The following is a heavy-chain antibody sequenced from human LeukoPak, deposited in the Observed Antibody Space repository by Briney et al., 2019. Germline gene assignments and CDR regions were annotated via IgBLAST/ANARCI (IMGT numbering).Heavy chain of an antibody. D-gene: IGHD4-17*01. CDR3: AKSATTVTSNFDY. CDR2: ISGSGGGT. Sequence: PGGSLRLSCAASGFTFRSHGMSWVRQAPGKGLEWVSGISGSGGGTFYADSVRGRFTISRDNSKNTVYLQMISLRAEDTAVYYCAKSATTVTSNFDYWGQGTLVTVSS. J-gene: IGHJ4*02. V-gene: IGHV3-23*01. CDR1: GFTFRSHG.